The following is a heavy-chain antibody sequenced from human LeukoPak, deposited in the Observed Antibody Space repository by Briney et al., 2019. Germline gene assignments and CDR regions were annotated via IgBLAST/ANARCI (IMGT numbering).Heavy chain of an antibody. J-gene: IGHJ3*02. CDR1: GGSISSGGYS. D-gene: IGHD3-22*01. CDR2: IYHSGST. V-gene: IGHV4-30-2*01. Sequence: SQTLSLTCAVSGGSISSGGYSWSWIRQPPGKGLEWIGYIYHSGSTYYNPSLKSRVTISVDRSKNQFSLKLSSVTAADTAVYYCAKSSGRDIGDALDIWGQGTMVTVSS. CDR3: AKSSGRDIGDALDI.